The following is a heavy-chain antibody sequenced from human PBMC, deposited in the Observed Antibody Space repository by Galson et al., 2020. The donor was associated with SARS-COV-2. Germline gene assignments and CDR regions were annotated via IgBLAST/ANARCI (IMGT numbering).Heavy chain of an antibody. V-gene: IGHV1-18*04. J-gene: IGHJ4*02. Sequence: ASVKVSCKASGYTFTSYGISWVRQAPGQGLEWMGWISAYNGNTNYAQKLQGRVTMTTDTSTSTAYMELRGLRSDDTAVYYCARDYREPTTDAFDYWGQGTLVTVSS. CDR3: ARDYREPTTDAFDY. D-gene: IGHD4-17*01. CDR1: GYTFTSYG. CDR2: ISAYNGNT.